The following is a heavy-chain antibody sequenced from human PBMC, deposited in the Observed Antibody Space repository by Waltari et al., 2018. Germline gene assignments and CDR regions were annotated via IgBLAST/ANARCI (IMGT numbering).Heavy chain of an antibody. CDR1: GYIFTSYA. CDR3: AREVVPSSTIVVNWFDP. V-gene: IGHV7-4-1*02. Sequence: QVQLVQSGSELKKPGASVKISCKASGYIFTSYAINWRRQAPGKGPELMGWITPNTGNPTYAQGFRGRFVFSLDTSVNTAYLEINSLKTEDTAIYYCAREVVPSSTIVVNWFDPWGQGTLVTVSS. CDR2: ITPNTGNP. D-gene: IGHD2-2*01. J-gene: IGHJ5*02.